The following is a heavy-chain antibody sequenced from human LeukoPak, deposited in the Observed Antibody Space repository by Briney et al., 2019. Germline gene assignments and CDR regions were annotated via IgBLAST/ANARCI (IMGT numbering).Heavy chain of an antibody. D-gene: IGHD2-15*01. CDR3: ARRIHYYSMDV. V-gene: IGHV4-31*11. J-gene: IGHJ6*02. Sequence: SETLSLTCAVSGGSISSGGYCWSWIRQHPGKGLEWIGYIYYSGSTYYNPSLKSRVTISVDTSKNQFSLKLSSVTAADTAVYYCARRIHYYSMDVWGQGTTVTVSS. CDR2: IYYSGST. CDR1: GGSISSGGYC.